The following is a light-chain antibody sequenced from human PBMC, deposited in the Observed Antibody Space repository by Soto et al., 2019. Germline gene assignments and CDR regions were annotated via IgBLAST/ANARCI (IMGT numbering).Light chain of an antibody. J-gene: IGKJ1*01. Sequence: EIVLTQSPGTLSLSPGERATLSCRASQSVSSNYLAWYQQKPGQAPKVLIYRASSRATGIPDRFSGSGSGTDFTLTISRLEPEDFAVYYCQQYGSSGTFGQGTRWIS. CDR1: QSVSSNY. CDR3: QQYGSSGT. V-gene: IGKV3-20*01. CDR2: RAS.